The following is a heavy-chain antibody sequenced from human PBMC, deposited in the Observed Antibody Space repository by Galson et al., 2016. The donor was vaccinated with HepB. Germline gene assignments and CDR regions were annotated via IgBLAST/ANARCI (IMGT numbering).Heavy chain of an antibody. Sequence: SLRLSCAASGFTFGRYAMSWVRQAPGKGLEWVSAISGDGGSTYNAGSGHGRFPSSSDRSTNTMYLQMTSLRTDDTAVYYCARFTQEWLDRVYYFDYWGQGTLVTVSS. V-gene: IGHV3-23*01. CDR1: GFTFGRYA. CDR3: ARFTQEWLDRVYYFDY. D-gene: IGHD6-19*01. CDR2: ISGDGGST. J-gene: IGHJ4*02.